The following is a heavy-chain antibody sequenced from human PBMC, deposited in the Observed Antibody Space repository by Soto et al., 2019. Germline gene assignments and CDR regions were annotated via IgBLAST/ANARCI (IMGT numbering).Heavy chain of an antibody. V-gene: IGHV4-34*01. CDR1: GGSFSGYY. J-gene: IGHJ5*02. Sequence: SETLSLTCAVYGGSFSGYYWSWIRQPPGKGLEWIGEINHSGSTNYNPSLRSRVTISVDTSKNQFSLKLSSVTAADTAVYYCARGPPEYCSSTSCYFRGWFDPWGQGTLVTVSS. D-gene: IGHD2-2*01. CDR3: ARGPPEYCSSTSCYFRGWFDP. CDR2: INHSGST.